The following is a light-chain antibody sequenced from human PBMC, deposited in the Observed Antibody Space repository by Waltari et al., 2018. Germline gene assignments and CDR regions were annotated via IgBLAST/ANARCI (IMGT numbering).Light chain of an antibody. CDR2: GAS. CDR3: QQVNSFPAT. V-gene: IGKV1-12*01. Sequence: DIQMTQSPSSVSAFVGDRVTITCRASQSISNWLAWYQQKPGKAPKLLSYGASDLHRGVPSRFSGSGAGTDFTLTISSLQAEDFATYYCQQVNSFPATFGGGTTVEIK. CDR1: QSISNW. J-gene: IGKJ4*01.